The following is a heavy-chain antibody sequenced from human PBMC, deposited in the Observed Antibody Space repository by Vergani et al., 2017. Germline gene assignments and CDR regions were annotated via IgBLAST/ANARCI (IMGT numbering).Heavy chain of an antibody. D-gene: IGHD5-12*01. J-gene: IGHJ3*02. CDR3: AKDQRFYSAYSWKVYGVDI. V-gene: IGHV1-69*08. Sequence: QVQLVQSGAEVKKPGSSVKVSCKASGGTFSSYTISWVRQAPGQGLEWMGRIIPILGIANYAQKFQGRVTITADKSTSTAYMELSSLRAEDTAVYYCAKDQRFYSAYSWKVYGVDIWGQGTMVTVSS. CDR1: GGTFSSYT. CDR2: IIPILGIA.